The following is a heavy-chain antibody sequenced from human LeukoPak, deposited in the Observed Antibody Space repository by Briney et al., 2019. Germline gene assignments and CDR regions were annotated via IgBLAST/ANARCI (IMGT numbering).Heavy chain of an antibody. V-gene: IGHV4-59*08. CDR1: GGSISSYY. CDR3: ARLATGSGSPTDY. Sequence: SETLSLTCAVSGGSISSYYWSWIRQPPGKGLEWIGYIYYSGSTNYNPSLKSRVTISVDTSKNQFSLKLSSVTAADTAVYYCARLATGSGSPTDYWGQGTLVTVSS. J-gene: IGHJ4*02. CDR2: IYYSGST. D-gene: IGHD3-10*01.